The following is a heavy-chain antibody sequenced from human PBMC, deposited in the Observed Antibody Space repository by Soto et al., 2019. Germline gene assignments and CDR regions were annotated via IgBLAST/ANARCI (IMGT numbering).Heavy chain of an antibody. CDR1: GGTFSSYT. Sequence: ASVKVSCKASGGTFSSYTISWVRQAPGQGLEWMGRIIPILGIANYAQKFQGRVTITADKSTSTAYMELSSLRSEDTAVYYCARDSAAAGGLYFDYWGQGTLVTVSS. V-gene: IGHV1-69*04. CDR3: ARDSAAAGGLYFDY. CDR2: IIPILGIA. D-gene: IGHD6-13*01. J-gene: IGHJ4*02.